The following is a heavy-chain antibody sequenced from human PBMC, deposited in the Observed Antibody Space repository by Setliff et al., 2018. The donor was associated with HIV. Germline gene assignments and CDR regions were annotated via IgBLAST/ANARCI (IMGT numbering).Heavy chain of an antibody. J-gene: IGHJ6*03. Sequence: SETLSLTCTVSDGSISNYYWNWIRQPAGKGLEWIGRIFTSGTTNYNPSLRSRVTISVDTSKNQFSLRLGSVTAADTAVYYCAREGFYNSYYYYMDVWGTGTTVTVSS. CDR1: DGSISNYY. CDR2: IFTSGTT. D-gene: IGHD2-2*02. CDR3: AREGFYNSYYYYMDV. V-gene: IGHV4-4*07.